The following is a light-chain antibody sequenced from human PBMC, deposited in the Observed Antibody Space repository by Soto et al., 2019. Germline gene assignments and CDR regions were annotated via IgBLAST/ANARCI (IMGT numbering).Light chain of an antibody. CDR2: EVT. J-gene: IGLJ2*01. V-gene: IGLV2-8*01. CDR1: RSDVGGYGY. Sequence: QSALIQPPSASGSPGQSVTISCTGTRSDVGGYGYVSWYQQYPGKAPKLMIYEVTTRPSGVPDRFSGSKSGNTASLPVSGLQTEDEADYYCSSSAGSNTDVVFGGGTKLTVL. CDR3: SSSAGSNTDVV.